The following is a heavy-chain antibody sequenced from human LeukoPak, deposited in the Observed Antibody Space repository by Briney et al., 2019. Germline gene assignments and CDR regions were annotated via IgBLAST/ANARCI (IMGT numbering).Heavy chain of an antibody. D-gene: IGHD3-16*01. Sequence: PGGSLRLSCAASGFTFSSYWMHWVRQAPGKGLVWVSRINTDGSTTNYADSVKGRFTISRDNSKNTLYLQMNSLRAEDTAVYYCARDVMGRFDYWGQGTLVTVSS. CDR1: GFTFSSYW. CDR3: ARDVMGRFDY. CDR2: INTDGSTT. J-gene: IGHJ4*02. V-gene: IGHV3-74*01.